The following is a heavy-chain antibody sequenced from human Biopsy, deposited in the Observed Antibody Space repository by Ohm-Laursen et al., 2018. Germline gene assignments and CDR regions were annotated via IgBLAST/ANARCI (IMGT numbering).Heavy chain of an antibody. V-gene: IGHV1-69*04. CDR2: IIPIVGIT. Sequence: SVKVSCKASGDTFSRSAFFWVRQAPGQGLVYLGRIIPIVGITNHAQTFQGRITLTADKSTFMVYMELSRLRSDDTAIYYCARGGSGSGYYGMDVWGQGATVSVSS. CDR3: ARGGSGSGYYGMDV. J-gene: IGHJ6*02. CDR1: GDTFSRSA. D-gene: IGHD3-10*01.